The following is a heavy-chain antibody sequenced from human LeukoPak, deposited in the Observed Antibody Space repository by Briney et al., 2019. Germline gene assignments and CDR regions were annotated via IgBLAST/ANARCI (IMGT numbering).Heavy chain of an antibody. CDR1: GFTCSSYG. V-gene: IGHV3-30*02. Sequence: GGSLRLSCAASGFTCSSYGMHWVRQAPGKGLEWVAFIRYDGSNKYYADSVKGRFTISRDNSKNTLYLQMNSLRAEDTAVYYCAKQDGPGTDAFDIWGQGTMVTVSS. D-gene: IGHD3-10*01. CDR3: AKQDGPGTDAFDI. CDR2: IRYDGSNK. J-gene: IGHJ3*02.